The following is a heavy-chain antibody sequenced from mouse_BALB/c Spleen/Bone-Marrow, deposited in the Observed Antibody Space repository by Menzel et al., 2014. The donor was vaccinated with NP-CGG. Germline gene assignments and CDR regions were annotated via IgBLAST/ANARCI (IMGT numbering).Heavy chain of an antibody. J-gene: IGHJ3*01. Sequence: VQLQQSGAELVKPGASVKLPCKASGYTFTSYDINWVRQRPEQGLEWIGWIFPGDGSTKYNEKFKGKATLTTDKSSSTAYMQLSRLTSEDSAVYFCARRVYYDYDGGAWFAYWGQGTLVTVSA. D-gene: IGHD2-4*01. CDR2: IFPGDGST. CDR1: GYTFTSYD. V-gene: IGHV1S56*01. CDR3: ARRVYYDYDGGAWFAY.